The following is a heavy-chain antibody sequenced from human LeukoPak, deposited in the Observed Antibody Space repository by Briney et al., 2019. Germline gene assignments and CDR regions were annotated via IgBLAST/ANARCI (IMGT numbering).Heavy chain of an antibody. J-gene: IGHJ4*02. CDR1: GGTFSSYA. D-gene: IGHD3-10*01. CDR2: IIPIFGTA. CDR3: ATYAFGELYGY. V-gene: IGHV1-69*05. Sequence: SVKVSCKASGGTFSSYAISWVRQAPGQGLEWMGGIIPIFGTANYAQKFQGRVTMTRNTSISTAYMELSSLRSEDTAVYYCATYAFGELYGYWGQGTLVTVSS.